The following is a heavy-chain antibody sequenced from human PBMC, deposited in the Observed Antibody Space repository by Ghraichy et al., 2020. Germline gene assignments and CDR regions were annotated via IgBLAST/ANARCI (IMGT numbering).Heavy chain of an antibody. CDR1: GFTFSGYW. CDR3: ARGYSSSYYPDQKLDY. V-gene: IGHV3-7*03. CDR2: IKQDGSET. Sequence: GESLNISCAASGFTFSGYWMSWVRQAPGKGLEWVANIKQDGSETFYVDSVKGRFTISRDNARNSLYLQMNSLRAEDTAVYYCARGYSSSYYPDQKLDYWGQGTLVTVSS. D-gene: IGHD6-13*01. J-gene: IGHJ4*02.